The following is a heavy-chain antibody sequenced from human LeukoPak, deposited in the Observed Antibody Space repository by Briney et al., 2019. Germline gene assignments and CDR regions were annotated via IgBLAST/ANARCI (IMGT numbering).Heavy chain of an antibody. V-gene: IGHV4-59*01. CDR2: IYYSGST. D-gene: IGHD3-22*01. J-gene: IGHJ6*03. Sequence: KPSETLSLTCTVSGGSISSYYWSWIRQPPGKGLEWLGYIYYSGSTNYNPSLKSRVTISVDTSKNQFSLKLSSVTAADTAVYYCARDGSSGYYNYYYMDVWGKGTTVTVSS. CDR1: GGSISSYY. CDR3: ARDGSSGYYNYYYMDV.